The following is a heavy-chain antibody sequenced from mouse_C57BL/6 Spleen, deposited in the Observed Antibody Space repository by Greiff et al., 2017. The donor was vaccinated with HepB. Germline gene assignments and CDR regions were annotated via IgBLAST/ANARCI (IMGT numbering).Heavy chain of an antibody. CDR2: ISDVGSYT. V-gene: IGHV5-4*01. CDR3: ARDRGYFDV. Sequence: VQLKESGGGLVKPGGSLKLSCAASGFTFSSYAMSWVRQTPEKRLEWVATISDVGSYTYYPDNVKGRFTISRDNAKNNLYLQMSHLKSEDTAMYYCARDRGYFDVWGTGTTVTVSS. J-gene: IGHJ1*03. CDR1: GFTFSSYA.